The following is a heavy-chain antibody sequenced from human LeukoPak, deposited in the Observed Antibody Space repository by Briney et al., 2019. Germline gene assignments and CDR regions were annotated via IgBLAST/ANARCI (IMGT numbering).Heavy chain of an antibody. V-gene: IGHV3-30*03. CDR2: ISSDERTT. J-gene: IGHJ4*02. CDR3: ATLSGYSSGYYVY. Sequence: GGSLRLSCVASGFTFSNYGMHWARQAPGKGLEWVAVISSDERTTYYADSVKGRFTISRDNSKNTLYLQMNSLRAEDTAVYYCATLSGYSSGYYVYWGQGTLVTVSS. CDR1: GFTFSNYG. D-gene: IGHD6-19*01.